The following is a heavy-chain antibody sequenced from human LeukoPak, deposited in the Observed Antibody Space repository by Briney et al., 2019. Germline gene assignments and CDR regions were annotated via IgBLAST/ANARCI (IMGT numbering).Heavy chain of an antibody. J-gene: IGHJ4*02. CDR2: ISGSGGST. Sequence: GGSLRLSCAASGFTFSSYAMSWVRQAPGKGLEWVSAISGSGGSTYYADSVKGRFTISRDNSKNTLYLQMNSLRAEDTAVYYCAKVDTPYYYDSSGYYTSLLYFDYWGQGTLVTVSS. CDR3: AKVDTPYYYDSSGYYTSLLYFDY. V-gene: IGHV3-23*01. D-gene: IGHD3-22*01. CDR1: GFTFSSYA.